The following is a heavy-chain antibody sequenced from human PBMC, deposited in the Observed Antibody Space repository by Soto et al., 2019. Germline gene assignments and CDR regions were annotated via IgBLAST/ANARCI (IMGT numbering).Heavy chain of an antibody. CDR1: GGSISSSTYY. V-gene: IGHV4-39*07. CDR2: FFIGGNT. CDR3: VGSPGGLGWFDP. Sequence: SETLSLTCTVSGGSISSSTYYWGWMRKPPGKGLEWIASFFIGGNTYYNPSVKSRVTISVDAPKNQISLKLNSVTAAGTAVYFCVGSPGGLGWFDPWGLGILVTVSS. D-gene: IGHD6-19*01. J-gene: IGHJ5*02.